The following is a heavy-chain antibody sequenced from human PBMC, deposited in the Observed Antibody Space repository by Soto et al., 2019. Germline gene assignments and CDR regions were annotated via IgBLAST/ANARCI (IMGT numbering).Heavy chain of an antibody. CDR2: IGTAGDT. D-gene: IGHD2-15*01. V-gene: IGHV3-13*04. J-gene: IGHJ5*02. CDR1: GFTFSSYD. Sequence: VQLVESGGGVVQPGRSLRLSCAASGFTFSSYDMHWVRQATGKGLEWVSAIGTAGDTYYPGSLKGRFTIPRETAKNSLYLQIDSLREGERGVYDCARAVVGRRRLDPWGQGTLLSVPS. CDR3: ARAVVGRRRLDP.